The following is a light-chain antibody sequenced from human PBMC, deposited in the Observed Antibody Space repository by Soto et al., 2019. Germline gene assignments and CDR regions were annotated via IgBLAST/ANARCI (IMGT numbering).Light chain of an antibody. Sequence: QSVLTQPPSVSAAPGHRVTISCSGSISNIGGNSVSWYQQLPGTAPKLLIYDDDKRPSGIPDRFSGSKSGTSANLGITGLQTGDEADYYCGSWDSSLSAYVFGTGTKVTAL. J-gene: IGLJ1*01. CDR2: DDD. CDR1: ISNIGGNS. V-gene: IGLV1-51*01. CDR3: GSWDSSLSAYV.